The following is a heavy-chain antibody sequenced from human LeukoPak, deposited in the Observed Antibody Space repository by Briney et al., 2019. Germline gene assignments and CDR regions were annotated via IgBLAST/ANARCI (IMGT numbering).Heavy chain of an antibody. CDR2: INTNTGNP. Sequence: ASVKVSCKASGGTFNNYAINWVRQAPGQGLEWMGWINTNTGNPTYAQGFTGRFVFSLDTSVSTAYLQISSLKAEDTAVYYCARGSIGAPHHFDYWGQGTLVTVSS. V-gene: IGHV7-4-1*02. J-gene: IGHJ4*02. CDR1: GGTFNNYA. CDR3: ARGSIGAPHHFDY. D-gene: IGHD3-10*01.